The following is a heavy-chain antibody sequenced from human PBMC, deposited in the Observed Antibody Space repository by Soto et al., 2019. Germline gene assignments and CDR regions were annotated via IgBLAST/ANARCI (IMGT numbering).Heavy chain of an antibody. Sequence: SVKVSCKASGGTFSSYAISWVRQAPGQGLEWMGGIIPIFGTANYAQKFQGRVTITADKSTSTAYMELSSLRSEDTAVYYCARDDIVVVTATAAYYYYGMDVWGQGTTVTVSS. V-gene: IGHV1-69*06. CDR2: IIPIFGTA. D-gene: IGHD2-21*02. CDR3: ARDDIVVVTATAAYYYYGMDV. CDR1: GGTFSSYA. J-gene: IGHJ6*02.